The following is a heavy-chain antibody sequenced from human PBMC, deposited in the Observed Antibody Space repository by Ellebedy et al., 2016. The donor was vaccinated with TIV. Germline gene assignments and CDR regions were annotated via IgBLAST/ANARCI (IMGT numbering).Heavy chain of an antibody. CDR3: ARDSRYAANAPFFDY. CDR1: GGSVSSGSYY. CDR2: MYYSGTT. V-gene: IGHV4-61*01. D-gene: IGHD3-22*01. J-gene: IGHJ4*02. Sequence: MPGGSLRLSCTVSGGSVSSGSYYWSWIRQPPGKGLEWIGYMYYSGTTNYNPSLKSRVTISIDTSKNQFSLKLSSVTAADTAVYYCARDSRYAANAPFFDYWGQGTLVTVSS.